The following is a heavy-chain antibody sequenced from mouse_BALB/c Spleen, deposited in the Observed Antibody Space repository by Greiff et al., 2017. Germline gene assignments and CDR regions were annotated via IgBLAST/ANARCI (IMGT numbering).Heavy chain of an antibody. CDR3: AGDAPQLGVDN. Sequence: EVKLVESGGGLVQPGGSLRLSCAPSGFTFSDFYMEWVRQPPGKRLEWIAASRNKANDYTTEYSESVKGRFIVSRDTSPSILYLQMNALRAEDTTIYYCAGDAPQLGVDNGGKGTTLTVS. V-gene: IGHV7-1*02. J-gene: IGHJ2*01. CDR2: SRNKANDYTT. CDR1: GFTFSDFY. D-gene: IGHD4-1*02.